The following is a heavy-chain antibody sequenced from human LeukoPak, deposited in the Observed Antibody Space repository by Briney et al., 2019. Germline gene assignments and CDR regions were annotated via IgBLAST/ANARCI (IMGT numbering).Heavy chain of an antibody. V-gene: IGHV7-4-1*02. D-gene: IGHD5-18*01. CDR3: GRGTAMTDY. CDR1: GYTFTSYA. Sequence: GASVKVSCKASGYTFTSYAMNWVRQAPGQGLEWMGWINTSTGNPTYAQGFTGRFVFSLDTSVSTVYPQISSLKAEDTAVYYCGRGTAMTDYWGQGTLVTVSS. J-gene: IGHJ4*02. CDR2: INTSTGNP.